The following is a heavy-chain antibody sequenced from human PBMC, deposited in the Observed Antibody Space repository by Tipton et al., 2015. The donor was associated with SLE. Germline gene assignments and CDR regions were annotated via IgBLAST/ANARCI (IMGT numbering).Heavy chain of an antibody. D-gene: IGHD3-10*01. Sequence: TLSLTCTVSGGSISSHYWSWIRQPPGKGLEWIGYINDSGSTNYNPSLKSRVTISVDTSENQVSLNLGSVTAADTAIYYCARGGRELVVFTWFDRWGQGTLVTVSS. J-gene: IGHJ5*02. CDR1: GGSISSHY. CDR2: INDSGST. V-gene: IGHV4-59*11. CDR3: ARGGRELVVFTWFDR.